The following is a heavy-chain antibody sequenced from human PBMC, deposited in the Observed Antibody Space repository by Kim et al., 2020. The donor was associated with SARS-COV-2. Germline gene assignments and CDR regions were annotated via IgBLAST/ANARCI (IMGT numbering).Heavy chain of an antibody. V-gene: IGHV1-18*01. D-gene: IGHD2-21*01. CDR1: GYTFTSYG. CDR2: ISAYNGNT. J-gene: IGHJ6*02. CDR3: ALTQNVGLFYYYYYGMDV. Sequence: ASVKVSCKASGYTFTSYGISWVRQAPGQGLEWMGWISAYNGNTNYAQKLQGRVTMTTDTSTSTAYMELRSLRSDDTAVYYCALTQNVGLFYYYYYGMDVWGQGTTVTVSS.